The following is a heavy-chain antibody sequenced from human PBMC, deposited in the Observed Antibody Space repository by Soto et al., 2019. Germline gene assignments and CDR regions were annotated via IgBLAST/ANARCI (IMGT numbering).Heavy chain of an antibody. CDR3: AKEGNGGSSLDS. Sequence: GGSLRLSGEASGFNFDDYMMHWVRQAPGKGLEWISLISWDGGSIDYADSIKGRFTVSRDNSKTSLYLHMHSLTSDDSALHFCAKEGNGGSSLDSWGQGTLVTVSS. V-gene: IGHV3-43*01. D-gene: IGHD2-15*01. J-gene: IGHJ5*01. CDR1: GFNFDDYM. CDR2: ISWDGGSI.